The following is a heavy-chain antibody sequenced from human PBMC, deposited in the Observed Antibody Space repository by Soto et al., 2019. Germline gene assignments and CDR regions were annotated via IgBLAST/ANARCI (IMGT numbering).Heavy chain of an antibody. V-gene: IGHV3-30-3*02. D-gene: IGHD6-19*01. CDR1: GFTFSDFV. CDR3: ASPREGQWLVFDH. Sequence: PGGSRRLSCVVSGFTFSDFVMHGVRQSPGEGLAWVASISKDGLDRYYSESVKGRFTISRDDSKNTVFLQMNSLKVEDTAAYFCASPREGQWLVFDHWGQRTLVTVSS. J-gene: IGHJ4*02. CDR2: ISKDGLDR.